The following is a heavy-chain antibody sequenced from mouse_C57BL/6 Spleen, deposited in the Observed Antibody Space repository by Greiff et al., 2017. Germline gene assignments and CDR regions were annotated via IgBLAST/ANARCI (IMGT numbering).Heavy chain of an antibody. D-gene: IGHD1-1*01. CDR2: IYPGSGNT. Sequence: QVQLKESGAELVRPGASVKLSCKASGYTFTDYYINWVKQRPGQGLEWIARIYPGSGNTYYNEKFKGKATLTAEKSSSTAYMQLSSLTSEDSAVYFCARYHYGSSWFAYWGQGTLVTVSA. J-gene: IGHJ3*01. V-gene: IGHV1-76*01. CDR1: GYTFTDYY. CDR3: ARYHYGSSWFAY.